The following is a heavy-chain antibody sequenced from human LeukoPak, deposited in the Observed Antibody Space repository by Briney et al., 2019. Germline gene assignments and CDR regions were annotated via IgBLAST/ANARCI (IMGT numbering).Heavy chain of an antibody. CDR3: VADAYSACDD. Sequence: ASVKLSCKASGFIFSSYSVQWVRQARGQRLEWIGWIVVGSGNTNYAQNFQERVTITRDMSTSTAYMELSSLRSEDTAVYYCVADAYSACDDWGQGTLVTVSS. J-gene: IGHJ4*02. CDR1: GFIFSSYS. D-gene: IGHD4-11*01. V-gene: IGHV1-58*01. CDR2: IVVGSGNT.